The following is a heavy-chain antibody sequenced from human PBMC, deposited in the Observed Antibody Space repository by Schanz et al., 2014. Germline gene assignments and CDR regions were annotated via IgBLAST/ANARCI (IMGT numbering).Heavy chain of an antibody. V-gene: IGHV4-59*08. J-gene: IGHJ6*02. Sequence: QVQLQESGPGLVKPSETLSLTCSVSGGSIRNYYWNWIRQPPGKGVEWIGYIHYSGSTNYNPSLGSRVAISVDTYKNQFSLRLSSVTAADTAVYYCARLNYDSSGYPYYYGMDVWGQGTTVTVSS. CDR2: IHYSGST. D-gene: IGHD3-22*01. CDR3: ARLNYDSSGYPYYYGMDV. CDR1: GGSIRNYY.